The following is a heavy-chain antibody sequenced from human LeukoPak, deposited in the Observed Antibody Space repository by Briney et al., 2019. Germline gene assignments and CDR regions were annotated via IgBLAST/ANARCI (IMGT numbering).Heavy chain of an antibody. V-gene: IGHV4-30-4*08. Sequence: PSETLSLTCTVSGGSISSSSYYWGWIRQPPGKGLEWLGYIYYSGGTYYNPSLKSRLTISVDTSRNQFSLKLSSVTAADTAVYYCARAWTSAGRFDFWGQGTLVPVSS. CDR1: GGSISSSSYY. CDR2: IYYSGGT. CDR3: ARAWTSAGRFDF. D-gene: IGHD6-13*01. J-gene: IGHJ4*02.